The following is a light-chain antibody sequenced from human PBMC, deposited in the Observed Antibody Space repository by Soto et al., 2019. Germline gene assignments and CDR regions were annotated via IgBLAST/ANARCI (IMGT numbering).Light chain of an antibody. V-gene: IGKV3-11*01. J-gene: IGKJ3*01. CDR3: QQRSTWPHT. CDR1: QSVNTY. CDR2: DAS. Sequence: DIVLTQSPATLSLSPGEGATLSCRASQSVNTYLAWYQQKTGQAPRLLIHDASNRATGIPARFSGTGSGTDFTLAISSLEPEDFAVYYCQQRSTWPHTFGPGTKVEI.